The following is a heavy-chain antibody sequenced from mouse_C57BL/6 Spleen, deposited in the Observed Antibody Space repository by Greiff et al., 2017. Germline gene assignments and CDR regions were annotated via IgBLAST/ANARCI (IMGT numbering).Heavy chain of an antibody. V-gene: IGHV1-80*01. CDR3: ARETYYAMDY. CDR1: GYAFSSYW. CDR2: IYPGDGDT. J-gene: IGHJ4*01. Sequence: QVQLQQPGAELVKPGASVKISCKASGYAFSSYWMNWVKQRPGKGLEWIGQIYPGDGDTNYNGKFKGKATLTADKSSSTAYMQRSSLTSEDSAVYFCARETYYAMDYWGQGTSVTVSS.